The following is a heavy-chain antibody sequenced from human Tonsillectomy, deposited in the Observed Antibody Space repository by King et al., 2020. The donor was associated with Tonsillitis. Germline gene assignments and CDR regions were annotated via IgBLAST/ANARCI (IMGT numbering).Heavy chain of an antibody. V-gene: IGHV4-59*08. CDR1: GGSISGDY. J-gene: IGHJ2*01. CDR2: IYYSGST. D-gene: IGHD6-6*01. CDR3: ARPYTTSFYYFDL. Sequence: VQLQESGPGLVKPSETLSLTCTVSGGSISGDYWSWIRQPPGKGLGWIGYIYYSGSTNYNPSLKSRVTMSVDTSKNHFSLRLSSVTAADTAVYYCARPYTTSFYYFDLWGRGTLVTVSS.